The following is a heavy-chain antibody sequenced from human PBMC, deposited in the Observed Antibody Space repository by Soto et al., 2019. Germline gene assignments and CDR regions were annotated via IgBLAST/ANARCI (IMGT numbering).Heavy chain of an antibody. CDR1: GGSISSGGYY. V-gene: IGHV4-31*03. J-gene: IGHJ4*02. CDR2: IYYSGST. CDR3: AKSRLEQYYFDY. Sequence: QVQLQESGPGLVKPSQTLSLTCTVSGGSISSGGYYWSWIRQHPGKGLEWIGYIYYSGSTYYNPSLQRRLTISVDTSKNQFSLKLSSVTAADTAVYYCAKSRLEQYYFDYWGQGTLVTVSS.